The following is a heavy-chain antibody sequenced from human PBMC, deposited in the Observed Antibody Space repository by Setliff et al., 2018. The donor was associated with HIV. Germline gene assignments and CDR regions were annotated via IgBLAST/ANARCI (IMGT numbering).Heavy chain of an antibody. CDR1: GFTFSTYA. Sequence: GSLRLSCAASGFTFSTYAMSWVRQAPGKGLEWVSVISGSGTTTYYADSVKGRFTISRDNSKNTLYLQMNSLRAEDTAVYYCAKGTYSYDSSGPDYWGQGTLVTVSS. J-gene: IGHJ4*02. CDR3: AKGTYSYDSSGPDY. D-gene: IGHD3-22*01. V-gene: IGHV3-23*01. CDR2: ISGSGTTT.